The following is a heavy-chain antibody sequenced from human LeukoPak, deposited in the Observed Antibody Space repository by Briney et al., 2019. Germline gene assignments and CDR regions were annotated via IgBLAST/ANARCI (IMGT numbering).Heavy chain of an antibody. CDR1: RFTFSNYW. J-gene: IGHJ4*02. V-gene: IGHV3-21*04. Sequence: PGGSLRLSCAASRFTFSNYWMHWVRQAPGKGLEWVSSISSSSNYIYYADSVKGRFTISRDNAKNSLYLHMNSLRAEDTAVYYCARSPDILTGENFDYWGQGTLVTVSS. CDR3: ARSPDILTGENFDY. D-gene: IGHD3-9*01. CDR2: ISSSSNYI.